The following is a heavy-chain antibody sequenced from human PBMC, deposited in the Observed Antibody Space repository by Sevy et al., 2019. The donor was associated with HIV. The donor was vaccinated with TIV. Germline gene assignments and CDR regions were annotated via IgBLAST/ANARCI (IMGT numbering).Heavy chain of an antibody. J-gene: IGHJ4*02. CDR3: AREKGGIFGVVAGQFDS. CDR2: IKADNGNI. D-gene: IGHD3-3*01. Sequence: SLKVSCKASGYSFTNHAIQWVRQAPGQGLEWMGWIKADNGNIKYSQKFQDRLTITRDTSATTAYMELRSLRPEDTALYFCAREKGGIFGVVAGQFDSWGQGTLVTVSS. CDR1: GYSFTNHA. V-gene: IGHV1-3*01.